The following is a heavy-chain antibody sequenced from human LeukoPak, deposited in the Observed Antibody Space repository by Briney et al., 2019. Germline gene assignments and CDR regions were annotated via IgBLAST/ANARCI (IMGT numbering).Heavy chain of an antibody. D-gene: IGHD6-19*01. Sequence: GGSLRLSCAASGFTFRDYCMSWIRQAPGKGLEWVSYISSSGSTIYYTDSVKGRFTISRDNAKDSLYLQMNSLTAEDTAVYYCARDYGSGWYVDYWGQGTLVTVSS. V-gene: IGHV3-11*04. CDR3: ARDYGSGWYVDY. J-gene: IGHJ4*02. CDR2: ISSSGSTI. CDR1: GFTFRDYC.